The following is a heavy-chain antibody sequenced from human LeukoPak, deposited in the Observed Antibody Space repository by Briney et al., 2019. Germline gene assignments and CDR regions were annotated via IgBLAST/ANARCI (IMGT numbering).Heavy chain of an antibody. V-gene: IGHV4-39*07. J-gene: IGHJ6*02. CDR1: GGSVSSGSYY. D-gene: IGHD5-24*01. CDR3: ARGNEMATIEYYYYGMDV. CDR2: INHSGST. Sequence: SETLSLTCTVSGGSVSSGSYYWSWIRQPPGKGLEWIGEINHSGSTNYNPSLKSRVTISVDTSKNQFSLKLSSVTAADTAVYYCARGNEMATIEYYYYGMDVWGQGTTVTVSS.